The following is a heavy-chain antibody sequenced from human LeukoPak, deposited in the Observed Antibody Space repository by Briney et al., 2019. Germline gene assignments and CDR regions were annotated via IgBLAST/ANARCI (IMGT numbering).Heavy chain of an antibody. D-gene: IGHD6-19*01. CDR3: ARENVAVAGSDDAFDI. CDR2: IYYSGST. Sequence: SETLSLTCSVSGGSISSGSYYWSWIRQPPGKGLEWIGYIYYSGSTNYNPSLKSRVTISVDTSKNQFSLKLSSVTAADTAVYYCARENVAVAGSDDAFDIWGQGTMVTVSS. V-gene: IGHV4-61*01. CDR1: GGSISSGSYY. J-gene: IGHJ3*02.